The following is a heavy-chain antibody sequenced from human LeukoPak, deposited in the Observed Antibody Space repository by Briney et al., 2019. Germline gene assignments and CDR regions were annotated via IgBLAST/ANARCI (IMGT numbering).Heavy chain of an antibody. Sequence: ASVKVSCKASGYTFTSYGISWVRQAPGQGLEWMGWISAYNGNTNYAQKLQGRVTMTTDTSTSTAYMELRSLRSDDTAVYYCAKDVVVTALYNWFDPWGQGTLVTVSS. D-gene: IGHD2-21*02. V-gene: IGHV1-18*01. J-gene: IGHJ5*02. CDR3: AKDVVVTALYNWFDP. CDR2: ISAYNGNT. CDR1: GYTFTSYG.